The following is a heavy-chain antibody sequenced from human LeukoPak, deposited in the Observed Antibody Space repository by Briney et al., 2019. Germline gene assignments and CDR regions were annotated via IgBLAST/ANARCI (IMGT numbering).Heavy chain of an antibody. CDR3: AKVLSQDYDILTGSDY. CDR2: ISYDGSNK. Sequence: GGSLRLSCAASGFTFSSYAMHWVRQAPGKGLEWVAVISYDGSNKYYADSVKGRFTISRDNSKNTLYLQMNSLRAEDTAVYYCAKVLSQDYDILTGSDYWGQGTLVTVSS. J-gene: IGHJ4*02. CDR1: GFTFSSYA. V-gene: IGHV3-30-3*01. D-gene: IGHD3-9*01.